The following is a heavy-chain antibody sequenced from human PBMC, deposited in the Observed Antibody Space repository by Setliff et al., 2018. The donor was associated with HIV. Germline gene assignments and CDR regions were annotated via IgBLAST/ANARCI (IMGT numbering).Heavy chain of an antibody. CDR3: ARHGYSSGWPDY. V-gene: IGHV4-38-2*01. J-gene: IGHJ4*02. Sequence: ASETLSLTCAVSGYSISSGYYWCWIRQPPGKGLEWIGSIYNSGSTYYNPSLKSRVTISVDTSKNQFSLKLSSVTAADTAVYYCARHGYSSGWPDYWGQGTLVTVSS. CDR1: GYSISSGYY. D-gene: IGHD6-19*01. CDR2: IYNSGST.